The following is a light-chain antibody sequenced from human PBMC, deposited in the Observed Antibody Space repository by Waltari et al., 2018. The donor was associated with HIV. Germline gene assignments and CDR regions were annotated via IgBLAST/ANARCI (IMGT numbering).Light chain of an antibody. Sequence: SSELTQDPIVSVALGQTIKITCQGDSLRSFFANWYQHRPGLAPVLVVYGGNRRPSGIPDRFSAANSGNTSSLIISKSEAGDEADYFCHSRDTNGERYVFGGGT. V-gene: IGLV3-19*01. CDR1: SLRSFF. CDR3: HSRDTNGERYV. CDR2: GGN. J-gene: IGLJ1*01.